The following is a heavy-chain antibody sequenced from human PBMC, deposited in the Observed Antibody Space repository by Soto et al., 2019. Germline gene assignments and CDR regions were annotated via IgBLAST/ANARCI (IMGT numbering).Heavy chain of an antibody. Sequence: PAYTLSLTFTFSGASITSYDWSWMRQPSGKGLELISRMFASGSPNYTTSLSSRVTLSIDRGKKQFSLKWNSVTAGDTDGYVCARGRYNTGSSITSFDNWGEGTL. CDR1: GASITSYD. CDR2: MFASGSP. J-gene: IGHJ4*02. D-gene: IGHD6-19*01. V-gene: IGHV4-4*07. CDR3: ARGRYNTGSSITSFDN.